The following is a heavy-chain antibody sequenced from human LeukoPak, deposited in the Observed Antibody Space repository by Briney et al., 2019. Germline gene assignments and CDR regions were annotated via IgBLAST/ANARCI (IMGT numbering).Heavy chain of an antibody. D-gene: IGHD5-12*01. CDR2: ISYDGSNK. Sequence: PGRSLRLSCAASGFTFSSYAMHWVRQAPGKGLEWVAVISYDGSNKCYADSVKGRFTISRDNSKNTLYLQMNSLRAEDTAVYYCARTSGYSGYDFLDYWGQGTLVTVSS. CDR1: GFTFSSYA. J-gene: IGHJ4*02. CDR3: ARTSGYSGYDFLDY. V-gene: IGHV3-30-3*01.